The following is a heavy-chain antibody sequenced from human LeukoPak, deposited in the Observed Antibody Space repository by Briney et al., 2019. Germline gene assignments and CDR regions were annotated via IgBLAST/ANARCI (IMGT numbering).Heavy chain of an antibody. V-gene: IGHV3-30*18. CDR1: GFTFSSYG. D-gene: IGHD5-18*01. CDR3: AKDRDTAMDYFDY. Sequence: GGSLRLSCAASGFTFSSYGMHWVRQAPGKGLEWVAVISYDGSNKYYADSVKGRFTISRDNSKNTLYLQMNSLRAEDTAVYYCAKDRDTAMDYFDYWGQGTLVTVSS. J-gene: IGHJ4*02. CDR2: ISYDGSNK.